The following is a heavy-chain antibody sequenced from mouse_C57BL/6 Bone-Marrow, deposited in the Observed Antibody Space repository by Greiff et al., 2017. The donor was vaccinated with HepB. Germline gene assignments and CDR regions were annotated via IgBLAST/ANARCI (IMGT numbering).Heavy chain of an antibody. CDR3: ASYYGSSYWYFDV. V-gene: IGHV1-19*01. CDR2: INPYNGGT. Sequence: EVQLQQSGPVLVKPGASVKMSCKASGYTFTDYYMNWVKQSHGKSLEWIGVINPYNGGTSYNQKFKGKATLTVDKSSSTAYMELNSLISEDSAVYYCASYYGSSYWYFDVWGTGTTVTVSS. D-gene: IGHD1-1*01. J-gene: IGHJ1*03. CDR1: GYTFTDYY.